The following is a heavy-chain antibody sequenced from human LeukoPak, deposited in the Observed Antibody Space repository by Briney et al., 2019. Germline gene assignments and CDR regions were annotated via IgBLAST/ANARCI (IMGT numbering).Heavy chain of an antibody. D-gene: IGHD1-7*01. Sequence: SETLSLTCTVSGGSISSYYWSWIRQPAGKGLEWIGRIYTSGSTNYNPSLKSRVTMSVDTSKNQFSLKLSSVTAADTAVYCCARAIENTEYNWKYGHAFDIWGQGTMVTVSS. V-gene: IGHV4-4*07. CDR3: ARAIENTEYNWKYGHAFDI. CDR2: IYTSGST. CDR1: GGSISSYY. J-gene: IGHJ3*02.